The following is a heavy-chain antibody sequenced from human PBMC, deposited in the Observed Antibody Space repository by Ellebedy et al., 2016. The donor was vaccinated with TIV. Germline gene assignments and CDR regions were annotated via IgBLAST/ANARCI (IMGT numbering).Heavy chain of an antibody. CDR2: IKQDGSEQ. Sequence: ESLKISCAASGLPFTDYWMNWFRQAPGKGLEWVANIKQDGSEQNYLGSVKGRFTISRDNAKNSLSLQMNTLRTEDTAVYYCAGGRGWLVDYWGQGIMVTVSS. CDR3: AGGRGWLVDY. V-gene: IGHV3-7*01. D-gene: IGHD6-19*01. J-gene: IGHJ4*02. CDR1: GLPFTDYW.